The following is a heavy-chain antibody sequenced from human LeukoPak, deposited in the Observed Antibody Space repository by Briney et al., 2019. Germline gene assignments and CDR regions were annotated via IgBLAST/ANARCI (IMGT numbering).Heavy chain of an antibody. CDR3: AKNVITMVRSRDYYYGMDV. CDR1: GFTVSSNY. D-gene: IGHD3-10*01. Sequence: GGSLRLSCAASGFTVSSNYMSWVRQAPGKGLEWVSAISGSGGSTYYADSVKGRFTISRDNSKNTLYLQMNSLRAEDTAVYYCAKNVITMVRSRDYYYGMDVWGKGTTVTVSS. CDR2: ISGSGGST. V-gene: IGHV3-23*01. J-gene: IGHJ6*04.